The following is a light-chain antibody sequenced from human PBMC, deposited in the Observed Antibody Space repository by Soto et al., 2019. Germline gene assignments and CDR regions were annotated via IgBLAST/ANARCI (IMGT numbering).Light chain of an antibody. CDR2: EVT. Sequence: QSVLTQPASVSGSPGQSITIPCTGTSSDIGNYNAVSWYQQHPGKAPKLIIYEVTNRPSGVSDRFSGSKSGNTASLTISGLQADDEADYYCGSWTTYRPYVFATGTKVSVL. J-gene: IGLJ1*01. CDR3: GSWTTYRPYV. CDR1: SSDIGNYNA. V-gene: IGLV2-14*01.